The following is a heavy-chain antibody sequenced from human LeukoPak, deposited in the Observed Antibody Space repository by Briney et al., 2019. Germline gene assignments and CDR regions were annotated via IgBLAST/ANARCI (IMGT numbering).Heavy chain of an antibody. CDR1: GGSISSSSYY. CDR3: ARDHYDSSGYPFDY. D-gene: IGHD3-22*01. Sequence: SETLSLTCTVSGGSISSSSYYWGWIRQPPGKGLEWIGSIYYSGSTYYNPSLKSRVTISVDTSKNQFSLTLSSVTAADTAVYYCARDHYDSSGYPFDYWGQGTLVTVS. V-gene: IGHV4-39*07. CDR2: IYYSGST. J-gene: IGHJ4*02.